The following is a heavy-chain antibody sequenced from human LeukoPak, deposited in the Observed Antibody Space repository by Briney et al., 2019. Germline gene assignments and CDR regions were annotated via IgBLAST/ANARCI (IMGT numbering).Heavy chain of an antibody. D-gene: IGHD3-10*01. CDR1: GFTFSIHG. CDR3: ARVGRGVYGMDV. CDR2: IINSGGTV. J-gene: IGHJ6*02. Sequence: GGSLRLSCAASGFTFSIHGMIWVRQAPGKGLEWVSYIINSGGTVYYTDSVQGRFTISRDNARNSLFLQMNSLRDEDTAVYYCARVGRGVYGMDVWGQGTTVTVSS. V-gene: IGHV3-48*02.